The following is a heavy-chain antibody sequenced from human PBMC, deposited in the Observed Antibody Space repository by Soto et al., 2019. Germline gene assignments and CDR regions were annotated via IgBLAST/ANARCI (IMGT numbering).Heavy chain of an antibody. J-gene: IGHJ5*02. Sequence: ASVKVSCKASGYTFTSYYMHWVRQAPGKRHEWMGITNPSGVSTSYAQKCQGRVTMTRDTSTSSVYLELSSLRSEDTAVYYWARDRSITQNNWFDPWGQGTLVTFCS. D-gene: IGHD1-20*01. CDR2: TNPSGVST. V-gene: IGHV1-46*01. CDR3: ARDRSITQNNWFDP. CDR1: GYTFTSYY.